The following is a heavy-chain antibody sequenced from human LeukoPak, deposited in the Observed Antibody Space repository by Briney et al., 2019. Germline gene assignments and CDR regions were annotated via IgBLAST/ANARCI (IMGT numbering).Heavy chain of an antibody. CDR3: AKGGVDYQGSGGYFDY. CDR2: ISGSGFRT. D-gene: IGHD3-10*01. CDR1: GFTFSRSA. J-gene: IGHJ4*02. V-gene: IGHV3-23*01. Sequence: GGSLRLSCAASGFTFSRSAMSWVRQAPGKGLEWVSGISGSGFRTDYADSVKGRFTISRDNSKNTVYLQMDSLRAEDTSVYYCAKGGVDYQGSGGYFDYWGQGIMVTVSS.